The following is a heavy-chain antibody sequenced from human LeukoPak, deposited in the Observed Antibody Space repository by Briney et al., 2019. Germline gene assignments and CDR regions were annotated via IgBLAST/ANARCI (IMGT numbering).Heavy chain of an antibody. V-gene: IGHV3-30-3*01. CDR3: AKGLSTSYYSDFDY. Sequence: GGSLRLSCAASGFTFSTYAMHWVRQAPGKGLEWVAVILYDGTNQYYADSVKGRFTISRDNSKNTVYLQMNSLRADDTAVYYCAKGLSTSYYSDFDYWGQGTLVTVSS. CDR1: GFTFSTYA. J-gene: IGHJ4*02. CDR2: ILYDGTNQ. D-gene: IGHD2-2*01.